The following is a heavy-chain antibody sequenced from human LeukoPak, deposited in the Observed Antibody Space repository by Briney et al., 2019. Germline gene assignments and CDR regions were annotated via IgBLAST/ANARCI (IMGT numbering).Heavy chain of an antibody. CDR1: GGSISSYY. D-gene: IGHD1-7*01. CDR3: ARDLDWNYADY. V-gene: IGHV4-4*07. J-gene: IGHJ4*02. CDR2: ISSSGST. Sequence: SETLSLTCTVSGGSISSYYWSWIGQPAGKRLEWIGRISSSGSTNYNPSLKSRVTMSVDSSKNQFSLILISVTAADTAVYYCARDLDWNYADYWGQGTLVTVSS.